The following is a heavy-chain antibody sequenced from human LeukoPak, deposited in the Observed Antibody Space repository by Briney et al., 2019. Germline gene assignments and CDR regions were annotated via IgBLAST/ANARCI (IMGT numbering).Heavy chain of an antibody. CDR2: IYYSGST. CDR3: ARKYDSSGYVLDVDYFDY. J-gene: IGHJ4*02. CDR1: GGSISSYY. V-gene: IGHV4-59*01. D-gene: IGHD3-22*01. Sequence: SETLSLTCTVSGGSISSYYWSWIRQPPGKGLEWIGYIYYSGSTNYNPSLKSRVTISVDTSKNQFSLKLSSVTAADTAVYYCARKYDSSGYVLDVDYFDYWGQGTLVTVSS.